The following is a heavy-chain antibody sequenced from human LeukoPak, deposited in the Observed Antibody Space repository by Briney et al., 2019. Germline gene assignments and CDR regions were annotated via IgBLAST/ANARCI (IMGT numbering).Heavy chain of an antibody. J-gene: IGHJ6*02. D-gene: IGHD1-26*01. CDR1: GFTFSNYW. CDR2: INGDGSST. V-gene: IGHV3-74*01. Sequence: GGSLRLSCAASGFTFSNYWMHWVRHAPGKGLVWVSRINGDGSSTTYADSVKGRFTISRDNSKNTLYLQMSSLGAEDTAVYYCVKASYKGMDVWGQGTTVTVSS. CDR3: VKASYKGMDV.